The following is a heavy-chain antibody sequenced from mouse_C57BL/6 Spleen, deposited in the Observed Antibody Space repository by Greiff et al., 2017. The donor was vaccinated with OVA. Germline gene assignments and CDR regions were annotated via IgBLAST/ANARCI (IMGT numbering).Heavy chain of an antibody. D-gene: IGHD3-2*02. J-gene: IGHJ2*01. CDR1: GYTFTSYW. V-gene: IGHV1-61*01. CDR2: IYPSDSET. CDR3: ARGAQADY. Sequence: QVHVKQPGAELVRPGSSVKLSCKASGYTFTSYWMDWVKQRPGQGLEWIGNIYPSDSETHYNQKFKDKATLTVDKSSSTAYMQLSSLTAEDSAVYYCARGAQADYWGQGTTLTVSS.